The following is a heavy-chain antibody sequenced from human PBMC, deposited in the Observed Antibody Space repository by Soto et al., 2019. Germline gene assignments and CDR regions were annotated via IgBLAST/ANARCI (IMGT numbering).Heavy chain of an antibody. J-gene: IGHJ6*03. CDR3: ARAAYYDFWSGYYTARGYYYYMDF. V-gene: IGHV3-21*01. CDR2: ISSSSSYI. D-gene: IGHD3-3*01. Sequence: GGSLRLSCAASGFTFSSYSMNWVRQALGKGLEWVSSISSSSSYIYYADSVKGRFTISRDNAKNSLYLQMNSLRAEDTAVYYCARAAYYDFWSGYYTARGYYYYMDFWGKGTTVTVSS. CDR1: GFTFSSYS.